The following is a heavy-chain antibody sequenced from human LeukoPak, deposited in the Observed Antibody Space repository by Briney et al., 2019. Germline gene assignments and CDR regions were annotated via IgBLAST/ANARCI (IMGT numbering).Heavy chain of an antibody. J-gene: IGHJ4*02. CDR2: IYTSGSA. V-gene: IGHV4-4*09. CDR3: ARQDYYDSSGYAFDY. D-gene: IGHD3-22*01. Sequence: SETLSLTCTVPGGSISSYYWSWIRQPPGKGLGWIGYIYTSGSANYNPSLKSRVTISVDTSKNQFSLKLSSVTAADTAVYYCARQDYYDSSGYAFDYWGQGTLVTVSS. CDR1: GGSISSYY.